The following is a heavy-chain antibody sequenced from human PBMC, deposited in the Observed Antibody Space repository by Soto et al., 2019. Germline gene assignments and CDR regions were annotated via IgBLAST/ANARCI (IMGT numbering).Heavy chain of an antibody. Sequence: SETLSLTCAVYGGSFSGYYWSWIRQPPGKGLEWIGEINHSGSTNYSPSLKSRVTISVDTSKNQFSLKLSSVTAADTAVYYCARGRGKYCSGGSCYSGSVCYDYWGQGTLVTVSS. CDR3: ARGRGKYCSGGSCYSGSVCYDY. D-gene: IGHD2-15*01. CDR1: GGSFSGYY. CDR2: INHSGST. V-gene: IGHV4-34*01. J-gene: IGHJ4*02.